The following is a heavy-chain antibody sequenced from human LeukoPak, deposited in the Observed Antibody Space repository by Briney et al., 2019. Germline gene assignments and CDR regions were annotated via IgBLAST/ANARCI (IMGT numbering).Heavy chain of an antibody. CDR2: INPNSGGT. J-gene: IGHJ4*02. Sequence: ASVKVSCKASGYTFTGYYMHWVRQAPGQGLEWMGWINPNSGGTNYAQKFQGRVTMTRDTSISTVYMELSRLRFDDTAVYFCARDYCTGNNCYFDYWGQGTLATVSS. D-gene: IGHD2-8*02. V-gene: IGHV1-2*02. CDR1: GYTFTGYY. CDR3: ARDYCTGNNCYFDY.